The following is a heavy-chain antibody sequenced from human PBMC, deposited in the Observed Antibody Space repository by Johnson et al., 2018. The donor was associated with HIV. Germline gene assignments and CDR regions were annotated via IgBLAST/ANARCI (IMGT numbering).Heavy chain of an antibody. J-gene: IGHJ3*02. CDR2: ISGSGGST. V-gene: IGHV3-23*04. CDR1: GFTFSSYA. Sequence: VQLVESGGGLVQPGGSLRLSCAASGFTFSSYAMSWVRQAPGKGLEWVSAISGSGGSTYYADSVKGRFTISRDNAKNSLYLQMNSLRAEDTAVYYCARDQRRSSWYTEGEKVGNAFDIWGHGTMVTVSS. CDR3: ARDQRRSSWYTEGEKVGNAFDI. D-gene: IGHD6-13*01.